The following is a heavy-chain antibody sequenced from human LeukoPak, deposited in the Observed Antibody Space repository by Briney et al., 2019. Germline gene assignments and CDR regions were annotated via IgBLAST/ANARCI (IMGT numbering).Heavy chain of an antibody. J-gene: IGHJ4*02. CDR1: GFTFSSYG. CDR3: AKEASYYFDY. V-gene: IGHV3-30*02. Sequence: GGSLRLSCAASGFTFSSYGMHWVRQAPGKGLEWVAFIRYDGGNKYYADSVEGRFTISRDNSKNTLYLQMNSLRAEDTAVYYCAKEASYYFDYWGQGTLVTVSS. CDR2: IRYDGGNK.